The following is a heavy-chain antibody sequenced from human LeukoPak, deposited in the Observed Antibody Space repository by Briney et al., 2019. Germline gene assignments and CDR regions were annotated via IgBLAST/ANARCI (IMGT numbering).Heavy chain of an antibody. V-gene: IGHV4-4*07. Sequence: SETLSLTCTVSGDSINNFYWSWIRQPAGKGLEWIGRVYSSGTTDYDPSLKSRVSMSVDTSSNQFSLRLSSMTAADTALYYCARGYKPASGKDGAFDIWGQGTMVTVSS. CDR2: VYSSGTT. D-gene: IGHD6-13*01. J-gene: IGHJ3*02. CDR1: GDSINNFY. CDR3: ARGYKPASGKDGAFDI.